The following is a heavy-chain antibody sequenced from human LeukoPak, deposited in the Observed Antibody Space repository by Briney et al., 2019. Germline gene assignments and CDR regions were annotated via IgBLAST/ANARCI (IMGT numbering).Heavy chain of an antibody. Sequence: GGSLRLSCAASGFTFSSYSMNWVRQAPGKGLEWVSSISSSSSYIYYADSVKGRFTISRDNAKNTVYLQMNSLSGDDTAVYFCARMLGGGYTGLFDSWGQGTLVTVSS. D-gene: IGHD3-10*02. J-gene: IGHJ4*02. V-gene: IGHV3-21*04. CDR1: GFTFSSYS. CDR3: ARMLGGGYTGLFDS. CDR2: ISSSSSYI.